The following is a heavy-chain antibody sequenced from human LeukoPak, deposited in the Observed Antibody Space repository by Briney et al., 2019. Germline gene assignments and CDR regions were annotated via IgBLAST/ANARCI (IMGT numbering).Heavy chain of an antibody. J-gene: IGHJ4*02. D-gene: IGHD6-19*01. V-gene: IGHV3-21*01. CDR3: ARDYGLGAVAGFDY. CDR1: GLTFSSYS. CDR2: ISSSSSYI. Sequence: GGSLRLSCAASGLTFSSYSMNWVRQAPGKGLEWVSSISSSSSYIYYADSVKGRFTISRDNAKNSLYLQMNSLRAEDTAVYYCARDYGLGAVAGFDYWGQGTLVTVSS.